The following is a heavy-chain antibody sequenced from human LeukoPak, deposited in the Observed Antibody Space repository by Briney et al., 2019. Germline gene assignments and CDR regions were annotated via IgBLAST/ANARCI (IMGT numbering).Heavy chain of an antibody. CDR1: GYSISSGYY. CDR2: IYHSGST. Sequence: SETLSLTCAVSGYSISSGYYWGWIRQPPGKGLEWIGSIYHSGSTYYNPSLKSPVTISVDTSKNQFSLKLSSVTAADTAVYYCARADDYVWGSYRYFDYWGQGTLVTVSS. D-gene: IGHD3-16*02. J-gene: IGHJ4*02. CDR3: ARADDYVWGSYRYFDY. V-gene: IGHV4-38-2*01.